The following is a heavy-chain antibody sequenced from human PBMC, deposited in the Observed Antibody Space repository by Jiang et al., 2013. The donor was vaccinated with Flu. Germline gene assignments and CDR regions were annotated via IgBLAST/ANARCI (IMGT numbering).Heavy chain of an antibody. J-gene: IGHJ4*02. CDR3: ARERYRYGSGSYCGY. CDR2: INTNTGNP. V-gene: IGHV7-4-1*02. D-gene: IGHD3-10*01. Sequence: QGLEWMGWINTNTGNPTYAQGFTGRFVFSLDTSVSTAYLQISSLKAEDTAVYYCARERYRYGSGSYCGYWGQGTLVTVSS.